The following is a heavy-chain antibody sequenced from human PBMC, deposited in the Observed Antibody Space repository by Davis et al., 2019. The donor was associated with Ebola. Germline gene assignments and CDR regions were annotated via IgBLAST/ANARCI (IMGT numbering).Heavy chain of an antibody. Sequence: ASVTDSCMASGYTFTRYYMHWVRQPPAKGLQWMGIINPSGGSTSYAQKLQGRVTMTTDTSTSTAYMKLRILRSDDTAVYYCARVEYYDFWSGGFDYWGQGTLVTVSS. CDR3: ARVEYYDFWSGGFDY. CDR1: GYTFTRYY. D-gene: IGHD3-3*01. J-gene: IGHJ4*02. V-gene: IGHV1-46*01. CDR2: INPSGGST.